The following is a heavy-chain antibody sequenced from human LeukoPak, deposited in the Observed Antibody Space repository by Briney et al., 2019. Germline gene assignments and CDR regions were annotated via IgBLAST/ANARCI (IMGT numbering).Heavy chain of an antibody. J-gene: IGHJ5*02. CDR3: AKRAYAAAYDDWFDP. V-gene: IGHV3-23*01. D-gene: IGHD2-21*01. CDR2: ISGSGGST. CDR1: GFTFSSFG. Sequence: GGSLRLSCAASGFTFSSFGMSWLRQAPGKGLEWVSAISGSGGSTNHADYVKGLFTISRDNSKNMLYLQMNSLRAEDTAVYFCAKRAYAAAYDDWFDPWGQGTLVTVSS.